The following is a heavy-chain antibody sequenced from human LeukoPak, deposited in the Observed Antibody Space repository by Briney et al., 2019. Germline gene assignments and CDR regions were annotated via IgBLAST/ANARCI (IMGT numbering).Heavy chain of an antibody. D-gene: IGHD2-15*01. Sequence: SETLSLTCTVSGGSISSYYWSWIRQPPGKGLEWIGYIYYSGSTNYNPSLKSRVTISVDTSKNQFSLKLSSVTAADTAVYYCARDSKVVGYCSGGSCYRAQPYYYYGMDVWGQGTTATVSS. CDR3: ARDSKVVGYCSGGSCYRAQPYYYYGMDV. V-gene: IGHV4-59*01. J-gene: IGHJ6*02. CDR2: IYYSGST. CDR1: GGSISSYY.